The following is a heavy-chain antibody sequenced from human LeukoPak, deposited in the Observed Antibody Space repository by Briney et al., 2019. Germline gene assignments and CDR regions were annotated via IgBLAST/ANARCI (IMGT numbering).Heavy chain of an antibody. Sequence: GGSLRLSCAASGFTFSSYAMSWVRQAPGKGLEWVSAISGSDGSTFYADSVKGRFTITRDNSKSTLYLQMNSLRAEDTAVYYCAKADSYGGNSQLFDYWGQGTLVTVSS. J-gene: IGHJ4*02. CDR1: GFTFSSYA. CDR2: ISGSDGST. D-gene: IGHD4-23*01. V-gene: IGHV3-23*01. CDR3: AKADSYGGNSQLFDY.